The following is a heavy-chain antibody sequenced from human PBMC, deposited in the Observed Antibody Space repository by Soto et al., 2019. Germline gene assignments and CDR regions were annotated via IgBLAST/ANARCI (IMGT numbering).Heavy chain of an antibody. CDR2: IYPGDSDT. CDR1: GYTFTSYW. J-gene: IGHJ4*02. CDR3: ARRGASSFLDY. Sequence: PGESLKISCKGSGYTFTSYWIGWVRLMPGKGLEWMGLIYPGDSDTRYSPSFQGQVTISADKSISTAFLQWSSLEASDTAMYYCARRGASSFLDYWGQGALVTVSS. V-gene: IGHV5-51*01. D-gene: IGHD2-2*01.